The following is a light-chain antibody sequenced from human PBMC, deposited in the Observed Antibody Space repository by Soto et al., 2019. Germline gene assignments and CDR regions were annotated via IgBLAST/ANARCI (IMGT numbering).Light chain of an antibody. J-gene: IGKJ1*01. V-gene: IGKV3-11*01. CDR2: NAS. Sequence: EIVLTQSPATLSLSPGERATLSCRASQSVSSYLAWYQQKPGQAPRLLIYNASNRATGIPARFSGSRSGTDFTLTISSREPEDFAVYYCQQRSDSFGQGTKVEIK. CDR1: QSVSSY. CDR3: QQRSDS.